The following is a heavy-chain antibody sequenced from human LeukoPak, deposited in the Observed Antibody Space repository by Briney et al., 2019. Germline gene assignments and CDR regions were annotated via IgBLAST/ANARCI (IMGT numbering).Heavy chain of an antibody. D-gene: IGHD2-8*01. J-gene: IGHJ5*02. CDR1: AYTFTNYG. CDR2: IDPNNGNT. V-gene: IGHV1-18*01. CDR3: ARDFTPPHCTTPNCPRGGWFDP. Sequence: ASVKVSCKASAYTFTNYGISWVRQAPGQGLEWMGWIDPNNGNTRYAEDLQGRVTMTTDISTSTAYMELRSLRSDDTAIYYCARDFTPPHCTTPNCPRGGWFDPWGQGTLVTVSS.